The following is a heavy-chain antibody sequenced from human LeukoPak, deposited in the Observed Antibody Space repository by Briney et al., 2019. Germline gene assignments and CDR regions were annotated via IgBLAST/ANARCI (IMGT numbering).Heavy chain of an antibody. V-gene: IGHV1-8*01. J-gene: IGHJ6*02. CDR1: GYTFTSYD. Sequence: GASVKVSCKASGYTFTSYDINWVRQATGQGLEWMGWMNPNSGSTGYAQKFQGRVTMTRNTSISTAYMELSSLRSEDTAVYYCARRRSGSYPRPYGMDVWGQGTTVTVSS. CDR3: ARRRSGSYPRPYGMDV. D-gene: IGHD3-10*01. CDR2: MNPNSGST.